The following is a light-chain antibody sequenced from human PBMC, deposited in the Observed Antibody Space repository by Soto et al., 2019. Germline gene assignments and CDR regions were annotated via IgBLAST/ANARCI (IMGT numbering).Light chain of an antibody. CDR1: QNVNRY. V-gene: IGKV3-11*01. CDR3: HNRVKWPT. CDR2: DAS. J-gene: IGKJ1*01. Sequence: EIVLTQSPATRSLSPGERATLSCRASQNVNRYLGWYQQKPGQAPRLLIYDASNRATGIPARFSGSGSGTDFSLTISSLEPEDFAVYYCHNRVKWPTFGPGTKVDIK.